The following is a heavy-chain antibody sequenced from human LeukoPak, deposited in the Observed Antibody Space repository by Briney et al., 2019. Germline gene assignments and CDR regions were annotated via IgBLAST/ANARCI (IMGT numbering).Heavy chain of an antibody. J-gene: IGHJ4*02. CDR3: ARATTVTGYYFDY. V-gene: IGHV3-23*01. CDR2: ISGSGGRA. CDR1: GFTFSSYA. D-gene: IGHD4-17*01. Sequence: PGGSLRLSCAASGFTFSSYAMSWVRQAPGKGLEWVSAISGSGGRAYYADSVKGRFTVSRDNSKNTLYLQMNSLRAEDTAVYYCARATTVTGYYFDYWGQGTLVTVSS.